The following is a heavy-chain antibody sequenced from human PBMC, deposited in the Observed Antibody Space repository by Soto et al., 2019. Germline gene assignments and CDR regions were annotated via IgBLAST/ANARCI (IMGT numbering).Heavy chain of an antibody. CDR2: ISSSGST. J-gene: IGHJ3*02. CDR1: GFTFSDHY. V-gene: IGHV3-53*01. CDR3: AKETATGRGAFDI. D-gene: IGHD3-9*01. Sequence: GGSLRLSCTASGFTFSDHYMSWIRQAPGKGPEWVAYISSSGSTHYPDSVKGRFTISRDNSKNTLFLQMNSLTAGDTAVYYCAKETATGRGAFDIVGQGKMVTVS.